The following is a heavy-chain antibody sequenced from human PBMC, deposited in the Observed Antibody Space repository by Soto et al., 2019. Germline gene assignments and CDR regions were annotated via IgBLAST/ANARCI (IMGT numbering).Heavy chain of an antibody. V-gene: IGHV3-48*01. J-gene: IGHJ4*02. Sequence: EVQLVESGGGLVQPGGSLRLSCAACGFTFSSYSMNWVRQAPGKGLEWVSYISSSSSTIYYADSVKGRFTISRDNAKNSLYLQMNSLRAEDTAVYYCARGGLGYCSSTSCSPFDYWGQGTLVTVSS. CDR2: ISSSSSTI. CDR3: ARGGLGYCSSTSCSPFDY. CDR1: GFTFSSYS. D-gene: IGHD2-2*01.